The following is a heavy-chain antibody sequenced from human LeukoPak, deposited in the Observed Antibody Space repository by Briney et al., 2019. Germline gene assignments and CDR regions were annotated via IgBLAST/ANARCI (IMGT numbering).Heavy chain of an antibody. CDR3: AKMKISGFGEPSRYYYYGMDV. CDR1: GFTFSSYG. CDR2: ISYDGSNK. J-gene: IGHJ6*02. V-gene: IGHV3-30*18. Sequence: PGGSLRLSCAASGFTFSSYGMHWVRQAPGKGLEWVAVISYDGSNKYYADSVKGRFTISRDNSKNTLYLQMNSLRAEDTAVYYCAKMKISGFGEPSRYYYYGMDVWGQGTTVTVSS. D-gene: IGHD3-10*01.